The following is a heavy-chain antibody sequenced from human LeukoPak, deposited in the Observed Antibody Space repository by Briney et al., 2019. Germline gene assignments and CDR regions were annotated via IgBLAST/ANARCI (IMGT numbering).Heavy chain of an antibody. D-gene: IGHD6-19*01. V-gene: IGHV5-51*01. CDR3: ARPRQWLVLEAFDI. CDR2: IYPGDSDT. CDR1: GYSFTSYW. Sequence: GESLKISCKGSGYSFTSYWICWVRQIPGKGLEWMWIIYPGDSDTRYSPSFQGQVTISADKSISTAYLQWSSLKASDTAMYYCARPRQWLVLEAFDIWGQGTMVTVSS. J-gene: IGHJ3*02.